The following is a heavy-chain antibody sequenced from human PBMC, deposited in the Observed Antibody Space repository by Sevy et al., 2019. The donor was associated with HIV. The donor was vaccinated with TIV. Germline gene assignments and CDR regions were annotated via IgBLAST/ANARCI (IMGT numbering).Heavy chain of an antibody. CDR3: AGVDANYDKGFDP. J-gene: IGHJ5*02. CDR2: ISSSGTTI. D-gene: IGHD3-22*01. V-gene: IGHV3-48*03. CDR1: GFTFSSYE. Sequence: GGSLRLSCEASGFTFSSYEMNWVRQAPGKGLEWVSYISSSGTTIKYADSVKGRFTISRDNAKNSPYMQMNSLRAEDTAVYYCAGVDANYDKGFDPWGQGTLGTVSS.